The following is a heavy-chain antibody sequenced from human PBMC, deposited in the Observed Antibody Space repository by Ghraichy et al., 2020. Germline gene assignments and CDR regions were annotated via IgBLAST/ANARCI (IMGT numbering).Heavy chain of an antibody. D-gene: IGHD5-12*01. Sequence: SETLSLTCTVSGGSISSYYWSWIRQPPGKGLEWIGYIYYSGSTNYNPSLKSRVTISVDTSKNQFSLKLSSVTAADTAVYYCARHAGYSGYDPAYFDYWGQGTLVTVSS. J-gene: IGHJ4*02. CDR3: ARHAGYSGYDPAYFDY. V-gene: IGHV4-59*08. CDR2: IYYSGST. CDR1: GGSISSYY.